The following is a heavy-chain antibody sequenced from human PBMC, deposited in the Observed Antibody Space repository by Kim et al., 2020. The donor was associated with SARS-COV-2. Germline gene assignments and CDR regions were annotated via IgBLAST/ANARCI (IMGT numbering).Heavy chain of an antibody. CDR3: AYTRGPMVRGVIIPTDYYGMDV. Sequence: GGSLRLSCAASGFTVSSNYMSWVRQAPGKGLEWVSVIYSGGSTYYADSVKGRLTISRDNSKNTLYLQMNSLRAEDTAVYYCAYTRGPMVRGVIIPTDYYGMDVWGQGTTVTVSS. J-gene: IGHJ6*02. V-gene: IGHV3-53*01. D-gene: IGHD3-10*01. CDR1: GFTVSSNY. CDR2: IYSGGST.